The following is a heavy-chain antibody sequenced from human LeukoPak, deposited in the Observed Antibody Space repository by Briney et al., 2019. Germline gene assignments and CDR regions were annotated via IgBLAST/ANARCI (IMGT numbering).Heavy chain of an antibody. CDR1: GGSISTYY. D-gene: IGHD3-10*01. V-gene: IGHV4-59*01. Sequence: SETLSLTCTVSGGSISTYYWSWIRQPPGKGLEYIGYIYDSGSTNYNPSLKSRVTMSVDTSKQQFSLKLSSVTAADTGVYYCARESGLGNWFDPWGQGTLVTVSS. CDR3: ARESGLGNWFDP. CDR2: IYDSGST. J-gene: IGHJ5*02.